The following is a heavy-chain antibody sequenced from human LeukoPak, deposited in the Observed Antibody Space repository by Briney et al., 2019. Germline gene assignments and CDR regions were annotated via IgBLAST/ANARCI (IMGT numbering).Heavy chain of an antibody. CDR1: GYTFTGYY. D-gene: IGHD3-16*01. J-gene: IGHJ4*02. CDR2: INPNSGGT. V-gene: IGHV1-2*02. CDR3: ARVDGTFAYFDY. Sequence: ASVKVSCKASGYTFTGYYMHWVRQAPGQGLEWMGWINPNSGGTNYAQKFQGRVTMTRDTSISTAYMELSRLRSDDTVVYYCARVDGTFAYFDYWGQGTLVTVSS.